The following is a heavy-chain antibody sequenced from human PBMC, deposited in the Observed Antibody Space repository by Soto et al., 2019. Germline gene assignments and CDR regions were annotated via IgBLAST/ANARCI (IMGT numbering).Heavy chain of an antibody. Sequence: QVQLVESGGGVVQPGRSLRLSCAASGFTFSSYGMHWVRQAPGKRLEWVAVISYDGSNKYYADSVKGRFTISRDNSKNTLYLQMNSLRAEDTAVYYCAKDFWSGYYMDYFDYWGQGTLVTVSS. J-gene: IGHJ4*02. CDR3: AKDFWSGYYMDYFDY. CDR1: GFTFSSYG. D-gene: IGHD3-3*01. V-gene: IGHV3-30*18. CDR2: ISYDGSNK.